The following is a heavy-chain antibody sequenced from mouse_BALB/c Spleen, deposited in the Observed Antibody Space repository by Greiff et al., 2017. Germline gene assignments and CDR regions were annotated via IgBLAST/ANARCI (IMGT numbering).Heavy chain of an antibody. CDR1: GYTFTSYW. Sequence: VQLQESGAELARPGASVKLSCKASGYTFTSYWMQWVKQRPGQGLEWIGAIYPGDGDTRYTQKFKGKATLTADKSSSTAYMQLSSLASEDSAVYYCAREVRRDGYYSAWFAYWGQGTLVTVSA. D-gene: IGHD2-3*01. CDR3: AREVRRDGYYSAWFAY. CDR2: IYPGDGDT. J-gene: IGHJ3*01. V-gene: IGHV1-87*01.